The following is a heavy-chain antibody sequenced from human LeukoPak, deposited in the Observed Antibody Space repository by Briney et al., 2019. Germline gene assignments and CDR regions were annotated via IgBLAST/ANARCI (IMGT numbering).Heavy chain of an antibody. Sequence: GGSLRLSCSASGFTFSTNSMHWVRQAPGKGLEFVSAITSNGGSTYYADSVKGRFTISRDNSKNTLYLQMSSLRAEDTAVYYCARVLGDSSGYYYPDYWGQGTLVTVSS. J-gene: IGHJ4*02. CDR3: ARVLGDSSGYYYPDY. D-gene: IGHD3-22*01. CDR1: GFTFSTNS. V-gene: IGHV3-64D*08. CDR2: ITSNGGST.